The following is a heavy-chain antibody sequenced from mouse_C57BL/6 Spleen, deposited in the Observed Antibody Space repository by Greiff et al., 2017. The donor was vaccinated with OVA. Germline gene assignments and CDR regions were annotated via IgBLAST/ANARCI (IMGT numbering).Heavy chain of an antibody. CDR1: GYTFTSYW. J-gene: IGHJ1*03. V-gene: IGHV1-50*01. D-gene: IGHD1-1*01. Sequence: VQLQQPGAELVKPGASVKLSCKASGYTFTSYWMQWVKQRPGQGLEWIGEIDPSDSYTNYNQKFKGKATLTVDTSSSTAYMQLSSLTSEDSAVYYCARDYGSSHAGYFDVWGTGTTVTVSS. CDR3: ARDYGSSHAGYFDV. CDR2: IDPSDSYT.